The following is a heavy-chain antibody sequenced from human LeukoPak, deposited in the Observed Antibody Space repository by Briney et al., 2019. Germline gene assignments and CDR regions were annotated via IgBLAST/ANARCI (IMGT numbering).Heavy chain of an antibody. J-gene: IGHJ4*02. CDR1: GCTFSNFL. CDR2: INEDGSRE. Sequence: PGGSLRLSCAASGCTFSNFLMTWVRHSPGKGLEWVASINEDGSRELYVDSAKGRFSISRDNANNALSLQMNSLRVEDTAVYYCARDPPRRSDFWGQGTLVTVSS. CDR3: ARDPPRRSDF. V-gene: IGHV3-7*01.